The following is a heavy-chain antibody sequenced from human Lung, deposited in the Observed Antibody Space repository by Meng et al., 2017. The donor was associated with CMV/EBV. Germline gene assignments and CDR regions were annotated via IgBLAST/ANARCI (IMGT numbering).Heavy chain of an antibody. V-gene: IGHV1-2*02. D-gene: IGHD2-2*02. CDR3: ARATENFVVEPPAILFDY. CDR1: TVNGYY. J-gene: IGHJ4*02. Sequence: TVNGYYLHWGRQAPGQGLEWMGWINPNSGATNFAQKFQGRVTMTRDTSISTAYMELRRLTSDDTAVYYCARATENFVVEPPAILFDYWGQGTLVTVSS. CDR2: INPNSGAT.